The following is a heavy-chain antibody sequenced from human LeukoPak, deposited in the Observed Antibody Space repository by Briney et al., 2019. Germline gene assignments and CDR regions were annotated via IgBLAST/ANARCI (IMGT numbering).Heavy chain of an antibody. CDR2: ISGSSTYT. V-gene: IGHV3-21*05. J-gene: IGHJ4*02. D-gene: IGHD1-7*01. CDR3: MSNPRTVTTSY. CDR1: GFTFSSYS. Sequence: GGSLRLSCAASGFTFSSYSMNWVRQAPGKGLEWVSYISGSSTYTSYADSVEGRFTISRDNAKNSLYLQMNSLRAEDTAVYYCMSNPRTVTTSYWGQGTLVTVSS.